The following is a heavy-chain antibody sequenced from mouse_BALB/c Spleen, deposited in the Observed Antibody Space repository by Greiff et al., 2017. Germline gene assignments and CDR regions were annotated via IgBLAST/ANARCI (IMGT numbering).Heavy chain of an antibody. CDR1: GFTFSSFG. Sequence: EVQGVESGGGLVQPGGSRKLSCAASGFTFSSFGMHWVRQAPEKGLEWVAYISSGSSTIYYADTVKGRFTISRDNPKNTLFLQMTSLRSEDTAMYYCARYGNYDFYYAMDYWGQGTSVTVSS. D-gene: IGHD2-1*01. CDR2: ISSGSSTI. CDR3: ARYGNYDFYYAMDY. V-gene: IGHV5-17*02. J-gene: IGHJ4*01.